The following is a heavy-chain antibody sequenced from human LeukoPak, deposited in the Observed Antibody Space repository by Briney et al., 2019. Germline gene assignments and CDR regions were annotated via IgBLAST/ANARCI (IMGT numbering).Heavy chain of an antibody. Sequence: GESLKLSCAATGFTFSSYSMNWVRQAPGKGLEWVSSISSSSSYIYYADSVKGRFTISRDNAKNSLYLQMNSLRAEDTAVYYCARSHGDYVFDYWGQGTLVTVSS. CDR1: GFTFSSYS. CDR2: ISSSSSYI. J-gene: IGHJ4*02. D-gene: IGHD4-17*01. V-gene: IGHV3-21*01. CDR3: ARSHGDYVFDY.